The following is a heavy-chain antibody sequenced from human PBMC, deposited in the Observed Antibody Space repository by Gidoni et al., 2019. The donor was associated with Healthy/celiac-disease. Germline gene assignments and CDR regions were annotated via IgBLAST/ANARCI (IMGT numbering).Heavy chain of an antibody. D-gene: IGHD1-26*01. CDR1: GYTLTELS. J-gene: IGHJ4*02. Sequence: QVQLVQSGAEVKKPGASVKVSCKVSGYTLTELSMHWVRQAPGKGLEWMGGFDPEDGETIYAQKFQGRVTMNEDTSTDTAYMGLSSLRSEDTAVYYCATGWEAEVPFDYWGQGTLVTVSS. CDR3: ATGWEAEVPFDY. V-gene: IGHV1-24*01. CDR2: FDPEDGET.